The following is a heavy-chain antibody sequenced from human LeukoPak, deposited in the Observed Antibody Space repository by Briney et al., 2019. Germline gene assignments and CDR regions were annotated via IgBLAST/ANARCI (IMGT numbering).Heavy chain of an antibody. CDR2: TRYDGSEQ. CDR3: TKDTYSISLRGYYFDY. Sequence: GGSVRLSCEASGFTFKDYGMHWVRLAPGRGLEWVAFTRYDGSEQFYAASVKGRFIISRDNSNNTLYLQMSTLRSEDTALYYCTKDTYSISLRGYYFDYWGQGTMVTVSS. V-gene: IGHV3-30*02. CDR1: GFTFKDYG. D-gene: IGHD2-21*01. J-gene: IGHJ4*02.